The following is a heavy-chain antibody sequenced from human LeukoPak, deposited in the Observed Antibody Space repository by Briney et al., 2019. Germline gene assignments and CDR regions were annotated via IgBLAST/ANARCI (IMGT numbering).Heavy chain of an antibody. V-gene: IGHV7-4-1*02. Sequence: ASVKVSCKASGYTFTSYDINWVRQAPGQGLEWMGWINTETGKPAYVQGFTGRFVFSLDTSISTAYLQITSLKPEDTAVYYCARGPWGNWGQGTLVTVSS. J-gene: IGHJ4*02. D-gene: IGHD3-16*01. CDR1: GYTFTSYD. CDR2: INTETGKP. CDR3: ARGPWGN.